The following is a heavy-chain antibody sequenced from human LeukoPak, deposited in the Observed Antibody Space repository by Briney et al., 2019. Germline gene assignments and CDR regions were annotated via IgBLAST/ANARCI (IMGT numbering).Heavy chain of an antibody. CDR1: GGSISSYY. V-gene: IGHV4-59*01. D-gene: IGHD6-19*01. Sequence: SETLSLTCTVSGGSISSYYWSWIRQPPGKGLEWIGYIYYSGSTNYNPSLKSRVTISVDTSKSQFSLKLSSVTAADTAVYYCARAVAGQIGFDYWGQGTLVTVSS. J-gene: IGHJ4*02. CDR2: IYYSGST. CDR3: ARAVAGQIGFDY.